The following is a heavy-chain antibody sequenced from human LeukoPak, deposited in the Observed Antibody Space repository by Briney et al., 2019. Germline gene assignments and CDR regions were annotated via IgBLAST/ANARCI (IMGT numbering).Heavy chain of an antibody. V-gene: IGHV3-48*01. J-gene: IGHJ5*02. Sequence: PGGSLRLSCAASGFTFSSYWMSWVRQAPGKGLEWVSYISSSSSTIYYADSVKGRFTISRDNAKNSLYLQMNSLRAEDTAVYYCARSNWNYDHDWFDPWGQGTLVTVSS. CDR1: GFTFSSYW. CDR2: ISSSSSTI. D-gene: IGHD1-7*01. CDR3: ARSNWNYDHDWFDP.